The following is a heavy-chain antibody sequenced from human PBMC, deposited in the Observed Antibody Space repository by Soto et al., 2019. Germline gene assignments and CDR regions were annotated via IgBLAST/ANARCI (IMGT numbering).Heavy chain of an antibody. J-gene: IGHJ4*02. CDR2: MTPHSGKT. V-gene: IGHV1-8*01. D-gene: IGHD2-2*01. CDR1: GYTFTTYD. Sequence: QVQLVQSGAEVKKPGTSVKVSCKASGYTFTTYDINWVRQAPGQGLEWMGWMTPHSGKTGYAPKFQGRVTMTRDTSISTAYMELSSLRSEDTAVYFCARGWEVPAATFGSWGQGTLVTVSS. CDR3: ARGWEVPAATFGS.